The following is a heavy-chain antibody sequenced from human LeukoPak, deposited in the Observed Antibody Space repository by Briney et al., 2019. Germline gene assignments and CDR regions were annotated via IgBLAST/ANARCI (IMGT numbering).Heavy chain of an antibody. CDR1: GGTCSSYA. D-gene: IGHD3-10*01. CDR2: IIPIFGTA. CDR3: ARDNYYGSGKR. J-gene: IGHJ4*02. Sequence: GASVKVSCKASGGTCSSYAISWVRQAPGQGLEWMGGIIPIFGTANYAQKFQGRVTMTRDTSTSTVYMELSSLRSEDTAVYYCARDNYYGSGKRWGQGTLVTVSS. V-gene: IGHV1-69*05.